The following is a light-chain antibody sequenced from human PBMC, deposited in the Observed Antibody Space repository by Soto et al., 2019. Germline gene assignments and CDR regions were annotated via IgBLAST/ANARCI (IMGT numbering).Light chain of an antibody. CDR3: QQYNSYSAT. CDR1: QSISIW. J-gene: IGKJ1*01. Sequence: DIQMTQSPSTLSASVGDRVTITCRASQSISIWLAWYRQKPGKAPKLLIYDASSLKSGVPSRFSGSGSGTEFTLTISSLQPDDFATYFCQQYNSYSATCGQGTKVEIK. V-gene: IGKV1-5*01. CDR2: DAS.